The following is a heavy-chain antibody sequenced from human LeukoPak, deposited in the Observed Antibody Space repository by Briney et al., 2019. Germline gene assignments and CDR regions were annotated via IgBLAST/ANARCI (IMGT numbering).Heavy chain of an antibody. Sequence: TGGSLRLSCAASGSTFSSYWMSWVRQAPGKGLEWVASIKQDGSEKYYVDSVKGRFTISRDNAKNSLYLQMNSLRAEDTALYYCARAPGEGWFDPWGQGTLVTVSS. CDR1: GSTFSSYW. CDR2: IKQDGSEK. V-gene: IGHV3-7*01. D-gene: IGHD4-17*01. J-gene: IGHJ5*02. CDR3: ARAPGEGWFDP.